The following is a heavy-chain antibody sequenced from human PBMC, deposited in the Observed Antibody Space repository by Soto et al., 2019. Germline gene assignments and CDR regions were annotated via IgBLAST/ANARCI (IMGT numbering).Heavy chain of an antibody. CDR3: ARRFFDYYGSGSLGY. CDR1: GFTFSSYG. V-gene: IGHV3-33*01. D-gene: IGHD3-10*01. CDR2: IWYDGSNK. J-gene: IGHJ4*02. Sequence: QVQLVESGGGVVQPGRSLRLSCAASGFTFSSYGMHWVRQASGKGLEWVAVIWYDGSNKYYADSVKGRFTISRDNSKNTLYLQMNSLRAEDTAVYYCARRFFDYYGSGSLGYWGQGTLVTVSS.